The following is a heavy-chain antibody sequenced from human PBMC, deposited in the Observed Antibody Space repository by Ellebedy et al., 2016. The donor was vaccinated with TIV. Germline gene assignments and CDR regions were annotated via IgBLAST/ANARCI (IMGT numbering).Heavy chain of an antibody. Sequence: LSLTXXASGFTFSSYSMNWVRQAPGKGLEWVSSISSSSSYIYYADSVKGRFTISRDNAKNSLYLQMNSLRAEDTAVYYCASYRSSSLDYWGQGTLVTVSS. J-gene: IGHJ4*02. CDR1: GFTFSSYS. V-gene: IGHV3-21*01. CDR3: ASYRSSSLDY. CDR2: ISSSSSYI. D-gene: IGHD3-16*02.